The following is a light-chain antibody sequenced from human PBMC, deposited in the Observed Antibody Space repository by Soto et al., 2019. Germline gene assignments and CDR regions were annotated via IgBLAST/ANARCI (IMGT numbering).Light chain of an antibody. CDR1: QSISTY. J-gene: IGKJ5*01. CDR3: LHRSDWPPGNT. Sequence: EIVLTQSPATLSLSPGESATLSCRASQSISTYLAWYQQKPGQAPRLLITDASQSATGVPARFSGSGSGTDFTLTISPVEPDDLVVYFWLHRSDWPPGNTFGHGTRLDIK. CDR2: DAS. V-gene: IGKV3-11*01.